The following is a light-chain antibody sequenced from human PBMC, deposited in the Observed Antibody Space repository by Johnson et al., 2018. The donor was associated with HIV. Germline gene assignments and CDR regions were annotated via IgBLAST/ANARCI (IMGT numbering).Light chain of an antibody. CDR2: ENN. CDR1: SSNIGNNY. V-gene: IGLV1-51*02. CDR3: GTWDSSLSAGV. Sequence: QSVLTQPPSVSAAPGQKVTISCSGSSSNIGNNYVSWYQQLPGTAPKLLIYENNKRPSGIPDRFSGSKSGTSATLGITGLQTGDEADYYCGTWDSSLSAGVFGTWNKVTVL. J-gene: IGLJ1*01.